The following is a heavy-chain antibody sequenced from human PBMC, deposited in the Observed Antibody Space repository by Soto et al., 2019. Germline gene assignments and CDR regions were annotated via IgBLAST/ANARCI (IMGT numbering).Heavy chain of an antibody. V-gene: IGHV2-5*02. CDR1: EFSLSTTGVG. Sequence: SGPTLVNPTQTLTLTCTFSEFSLSTTGVGVGWIRQPPGKALEWLALIYWDDDKRYSPSLRSRLTITKDTSKNQVVLTMTNMDPVDTATYYCIQSRCGGDCLQSYASYYYYGMDVWGQGTTVTVSS. CDR3: IQSRCGGDCLQSYASYYYYGMDV. CDR2: IYWDDDK. J-gene: IGHJ6*02. D-gene: IGHD2-21*02.